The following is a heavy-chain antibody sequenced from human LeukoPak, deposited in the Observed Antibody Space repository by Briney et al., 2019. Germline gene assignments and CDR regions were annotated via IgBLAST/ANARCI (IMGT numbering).Heavy chain of an antibody. J-gene: IGHJ4*02. Sequence: TSSETLSLTCAVYGGSSSGYYWSWIRQPPGKGLEWIGEINHSGSTNYNPSLRSRVTISVDTSKNQFSLKLSSVTAADTAVYYCAREQFHWLLYKSGYYFDYWGQGTLVTVSS. V-gene: IGHV4-34*01. D-gene: IGHD3-9*01. CDR2: INHSGST. CDR1: GGSSSGYY. CDR3: AREQFHWLLYKSGYYFDY.